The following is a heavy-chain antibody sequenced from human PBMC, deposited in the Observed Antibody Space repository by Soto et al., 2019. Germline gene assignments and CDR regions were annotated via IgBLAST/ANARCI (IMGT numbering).Heavy chain of an antibody. CDR3: ARDKYTAYYYYYYGMDV. CDR2: IYYSGST. CDR1: GGSISSYY. V-gene: IGHV4-59*12. J-gene: IGHJ6*02. D-gene: IGHD1-1*01. Sequence: PSETLSLTCTVSGGSISSYYWSWIRQPPGKGLEWIGYIYYSGSTNYNPSLKSRVTISVDTSKNQFSLKLSSVTAADTAVYYCARDKYTAYYYYYYGMDVWGQGTTVTVSS.